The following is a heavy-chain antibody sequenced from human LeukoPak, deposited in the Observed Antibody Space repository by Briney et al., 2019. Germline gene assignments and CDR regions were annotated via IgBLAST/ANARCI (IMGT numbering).Heavy chain of an antibody. CDR3: ARGSSPWPFDY. D-gene: IGHD6-6*01. J-gene: IGHJ4*02. Sequence: PSETLSLTCAVYGGSFSGYYWSWIRQPPGNGLEWIGEINHSGSTNYNPSLKSRVTISVDTSKNQFSLKLSSVTAADTAVYYCARGSSPWPFDYWGQGTLVTVSS. CDR2: INHSGST. CDR1: GGSFSGYY. V-gene: IGHV4-34*01.